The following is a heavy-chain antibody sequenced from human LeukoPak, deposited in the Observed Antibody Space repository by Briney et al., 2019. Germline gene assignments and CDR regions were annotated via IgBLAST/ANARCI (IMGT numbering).Heavy chain of an antibody. CDR1: GFTFNTYG. CDR3: AKGYSKNDY. J-gene: IGHJ4*02. Sequence: GSLRLSCAASGFTFNTYGMHWVRQAPGKGLEWVAVISYDGSNKYYADSVKGRFTISRDNSKNTLYLQMNSLRAEDTALYYCAKGYSKNDYWGQGTLVTVSS. V-gene: IGHV3-30*18. D-gene: IGHD6-13*01. CDR2: ISYDGSNK.